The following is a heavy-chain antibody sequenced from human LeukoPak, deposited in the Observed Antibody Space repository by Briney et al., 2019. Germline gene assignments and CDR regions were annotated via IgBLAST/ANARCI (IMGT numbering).Heavy chain of an antibody. Sequence: ASETLSLTCTVSGGSISSYYWSWIRQPAGKRLEWIGRIYTSGSTNYNPSLKSRVTMSVDTSKNQFSLKLSSVTAADTAVYYCARDIGSYCSGGSCYSGFDYWGQGTLVTVSS. CDR2: IYTSGST. J-gene: IGHJ4*02. D-gene: IGHD2-15*01. CDR3: ARDIGSYCSGGSCYSGFDY. V-gene: IGHV4-4*07. CDR1: GGSISSYY.